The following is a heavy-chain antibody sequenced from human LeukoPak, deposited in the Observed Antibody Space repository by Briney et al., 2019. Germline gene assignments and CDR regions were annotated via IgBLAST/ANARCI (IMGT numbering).Heavy chain of an antibody. CDR2: ISGSGGST. V-gene: IGHV3-23*01. D-gene: IGHD1-1*01. J-gene: IGHJ4*02. CDR3: ANPPLEPPFDY. CDR1: GFTFSSYA. Sequence: GGSLRLSCAASGFTFSSYAMSWVRQAPGKGLERVSAISGSGGSTYYADSVKGRFTISRDNSKNTLYLQMNSLRAEDTAVYYCANPPLEPPFDYWGQGTPVTVSS.